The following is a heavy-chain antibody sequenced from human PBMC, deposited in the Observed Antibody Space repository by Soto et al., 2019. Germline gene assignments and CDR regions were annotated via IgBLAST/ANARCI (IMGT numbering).Heavy chain of an antibody. Sequence: ASVKVSCKASGGTFSSYAISWVRQAPGQGLEWMGGIIPIFGTANYAQKFQGRVTITADESTSTAYMELSSLRSEDTAVYYCARDITGYYDSSGYHYWGQGXLVTVYS. V-gene: IGHV1-69*13. CDR3: ARDITGYYDSSGYHY. CDR1: GGTFSSYA. CDR2: IIPIFGTA. J-gene: IGHJ4*02. D-gene: IGHD3-22*01.